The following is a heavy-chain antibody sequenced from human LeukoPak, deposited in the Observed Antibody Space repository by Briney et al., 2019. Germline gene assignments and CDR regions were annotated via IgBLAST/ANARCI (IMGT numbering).Heavy chain of an antibody. J-gene: IGHJ6*03. CDR2: IRREANTYAT. CDR1: GFTFSSHW. CDR3: TRQLGELLSGTLYYYYLDV. D-gene: IGHD3-10*01. Sequence: GGSLRLSCTASGFTFSSHWMSWVRQAPGKGLEWVGHIRREANTYATTYAASLKGRFTISRDDSKNTAYLQMNSLKTEDTAVYYCTRQLGELLSGTLYYYYLDVWGKGTTVTVSS. V-gene: IGHV3-73*01.